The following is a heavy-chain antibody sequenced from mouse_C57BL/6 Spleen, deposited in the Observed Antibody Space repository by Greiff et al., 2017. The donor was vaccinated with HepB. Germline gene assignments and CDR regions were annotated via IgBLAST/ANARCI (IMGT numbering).Heavy chain of an antibody. CDR1: GYTFTDYE. V-gene: IGHV1-15*01. D-gene: IGHD2-4*01. CDR3: TRYDYDGYFAMDD. J-gene: IGHJ4*01. CDR2: IDPETGGT. Sequence: QVQLQQSGAELVRPGASVTLSCKASGYTFTDYEMHWVKQTPVHGLEWIGAIDPETGGTAYNQKFKGKAILTADKSSSTAYMELRSLTSEDSAVYYCTRYDYDGYFAMDDWGQGTSVTVSS.